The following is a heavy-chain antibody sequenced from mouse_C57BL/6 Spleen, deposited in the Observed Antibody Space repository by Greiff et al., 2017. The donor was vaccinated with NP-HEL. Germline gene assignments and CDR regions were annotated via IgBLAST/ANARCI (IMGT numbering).Heavy chain of an antibody. Sequence: DVKLVESGEGLVKPGGSLKLSCAASGFTFSSYAMSWVRQTPEKRLEWVAYISSGGDYIYYADTVKGRFTISRDNARNTLYLQMSSLKSEDTAMYYCTRGDLIYDGYYGVDYWGQGTTLTVSS. CDR1: GFTFSSYA. J-gene: IGHJ2*01. CDR2: ISSGGDYI. V-gene: IGHV5-9-1*02. D-gene: IGHD2-3*01. CDR3: TRGDLIYDGYYGVDY.